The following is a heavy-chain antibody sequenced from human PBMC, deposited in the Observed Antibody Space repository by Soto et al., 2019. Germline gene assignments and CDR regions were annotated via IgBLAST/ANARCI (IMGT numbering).Heavy chain of an antibody. CDR2: INHSGST. V-gene: IGHV4-34*01. D-gene: IGHD4-17*01. J-gene: IGHJ1*01. CDR3: ARGNYGGNRPRGFQH. CDR1: GGSFSGYY. Sequence: LSETLSLTCAVYGGSFSGYYWSWIRQPPGKGLEWIGEINHSGSTNYNPSLKSRVTISVDTSKNQFSLKLSSVTAADTAVYYCARGNYGGNRPRGFQHWGQGTLVTVSS.